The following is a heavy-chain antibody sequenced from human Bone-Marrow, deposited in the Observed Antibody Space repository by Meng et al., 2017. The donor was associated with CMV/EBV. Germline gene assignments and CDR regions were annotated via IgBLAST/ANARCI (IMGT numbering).Heavy chain of an antibody. Sequence: KVSCKGSGYSFTSYWIGWVRQMPGKGLEWMGIIYPGDSDTRYSPPFQGQVTISADKSISTAYLQWSSLKASDTAMYYCARHSYCSSTSCYISYWGQGTLVTVSS. V-gene: IGHV5-51*01. J-gene: IGHJ4*02. CDR1: GYSFTSYW. D-gene: IGHD2-2*02. CDR2: IYPGDSDT. CDR3: ARHSYCSSTSCYISY.